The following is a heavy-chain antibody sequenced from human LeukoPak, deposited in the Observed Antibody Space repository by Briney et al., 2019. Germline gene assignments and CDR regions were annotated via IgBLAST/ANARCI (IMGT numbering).Heavy chain of an antibody. CDR1: GGSMSSFY. J-gene: IGHJ5*02. CDR2: MHYSGLT. Sequence: PSETLSLTCTVSGGSMSSFYWSWIRQPPGKGLEWIAYMHYSGLTNHNPSLKSRVTISVDTSRKQFSLRLSSVTAADTAVYYCARYDYDSGHPGSWFDPWGQGTLVTVSS. CDR3: ARYDYDSGHPGSWFDP. D-gene: IGHD3-22*01. V-gene: IGHV4-59*08.